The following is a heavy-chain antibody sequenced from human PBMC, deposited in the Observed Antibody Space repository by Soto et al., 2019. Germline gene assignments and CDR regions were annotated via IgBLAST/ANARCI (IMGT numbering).Heavy chain of an antibody. CDR2: INAGNGNT. D-gene: IGHD6-6*01. CDR1: GYTFTSYA. J-gene: IGHJ5*02. Sequence: ASVKVSCKASGYTFTSYAMHWVRQAPGQRLEWMGWINAGNGNTKYSQKFQGRVTITRDTSASTAYMELSSLRSEDTAVYYCARASIAARNSWLDPWGKGTRITVAS. CDR3: ARASIAARNSWLDP. V-gene: IGHV1-3*01.